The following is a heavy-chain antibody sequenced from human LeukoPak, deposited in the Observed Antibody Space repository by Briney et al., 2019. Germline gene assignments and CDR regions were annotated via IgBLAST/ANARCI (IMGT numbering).Heavy chain of an antibody. CDR2: INHSGST. D-gene: IGHD5-18*01. J-gene: IGHJ4*02. CDR3: ARIEAVTRGYNHAYYFDY. CDR1: GGSFSGYY. Sequence: SETLSLTCAVYGGSFSGYYWSWIRQPPGKGLEWIGEINHSGSTNYNPSLKSRVTISVDTSKNQFSLKLSSVTAADTAVYYCARIEAVTRGYNHAYYFDYWGQGTLVTVSS. V-gene: IGHV4-34*01.